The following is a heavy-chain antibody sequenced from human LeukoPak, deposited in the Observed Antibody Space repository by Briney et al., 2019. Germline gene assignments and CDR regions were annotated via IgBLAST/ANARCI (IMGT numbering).Heavy chain of an antibody. J-gene: IGHJ4*02. Sequence: GGSLRLSCAPSGFTFSGYAMSWVRQAPGKGLEWVSGISWNSGSIGYADSVKGRFTISRDNAKNSLYLQMNSLRAEDTALYYCAKDMGGSGAYDYWGQGTLVTVSS. V-gene: IGHV3-9*01. CDR2: ISWNSGSI. D-gene: IGHD3-10*01. CDR1: GFTFSGYA. CDR3: AKDMGGSGAYDY.